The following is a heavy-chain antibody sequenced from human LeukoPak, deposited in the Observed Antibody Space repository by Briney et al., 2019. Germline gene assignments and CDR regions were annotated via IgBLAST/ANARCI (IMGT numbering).Heavy chain of an antibody. D-gene: IGHD4-17*01. V-gene: IGHV4-38-2*01. CDR2: IYHSGST. Sequence: PSETLSLTCAVSGYSISSGYYWGWIRQPPGKGLEGIGSIYHSGSTYYNPSLKRRVTISVDTSNNQFSLKLSSVTAADTAVYYCARRTETTNADAFDIWGQGTMVTVSS. J-gene: IGHJ3*02. CDR1: GYSISSGYY. CDR3: ARRTETTNADAFDI.